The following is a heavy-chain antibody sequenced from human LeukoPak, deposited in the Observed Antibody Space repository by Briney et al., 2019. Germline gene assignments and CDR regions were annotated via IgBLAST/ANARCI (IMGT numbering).Heavy chain of an antibody. J-gene: IGHJ4*02. V-gene: IGHV1-46*01. D-gene: IGHD6-6*01. CDR1: GYTVTDYY. CDR3: ARGHRIAARGDYFAY. CDR2: INPSGGSP. Sequence: ASVKVSCKASGYTVTDYYMHWVRQDPGQGLEWMGVINPSGGSPTYTQKFQGRVTMTSDTSTRTVYMELSSLRSEDTAVYFCARGHRIAARGDYFAYWGQGTLVTVSS.